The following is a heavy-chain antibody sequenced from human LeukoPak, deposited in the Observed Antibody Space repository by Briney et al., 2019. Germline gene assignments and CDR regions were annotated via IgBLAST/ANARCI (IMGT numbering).Heavy chain of an antibody. V-gene: IGHV1-69*06. Sequence: SVKVSRKASGGTFSSYAISWVRQAPGQGLEWMGGIIPIFGTANYAQKFQGRVTITADKSTSTAYMELSSLRSEDTAVYYCARRDIVVVVAATYYYGMDVWGKGTTVTVSS. J-gene: IGHJ6*04. CDR2: IIPIFGTA. CDR1: GGTFSSYA. D-gene: IGHD2-15*01. CDR3: ARRDIVVVVAATYYYGMDV.